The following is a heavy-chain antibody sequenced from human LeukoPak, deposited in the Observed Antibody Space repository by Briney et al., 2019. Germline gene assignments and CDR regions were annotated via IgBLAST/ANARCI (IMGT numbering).Heavy chain of an antibody. CDR2: INWNGGST. Sequence: GGSLRLSCAASGFTFDDYGMSWVRQAPGKGLEWVSGINWNGGSTGYADSVKGRFTISRDNAKNSLYLQMNSLRAEDTALYHCARGTPYYYGSGSYYYPPQDYPVLLDYWGQGTLVTVSS. V-gene: IGHV3-20*01. CDR1: GFTFDDYG. CDR3: ARGTPYYYGSGSYYYPPQDYPVLLDY. D-gene: IGHD3-10*01. J-gene: IGHJ4*02.